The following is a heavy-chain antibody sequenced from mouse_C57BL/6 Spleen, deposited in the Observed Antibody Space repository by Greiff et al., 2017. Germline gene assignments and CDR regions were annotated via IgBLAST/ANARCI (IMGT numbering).Heavy chain of an antibody. V-gene: IGHV14-4*01. J-gene: IGHJ3*01. CDR1: GFNIKDDY. CDR2: IDPENGDT. D-gene: IGHD2-3*01. CDR3: TFYDGYYSFAY. Sequence: EVQLQQSGAELVRPGASVKLSCTASGFNIKDDYMHWVKQRPEQGLEWIGWIDPENGDTAYASKFQGKATITADTSYNTAYLQLSSLTSEDTAVYYCTFYDGYYSFAYWGQGTLVTVSA.